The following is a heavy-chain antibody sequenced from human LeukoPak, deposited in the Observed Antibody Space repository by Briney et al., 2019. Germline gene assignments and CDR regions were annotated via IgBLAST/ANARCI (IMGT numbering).Heavy chain of an antibody. CDR1: GFTFEDYD. V-gene: IGHV3-20*04. Sequence: SGGSLRLSCAASGFTFEDYDMSWVRQAPGKGREWVSGIKWNGGSTGYADSVKGRFTISRDNAQTSVYLQMNSLRAEDTAFYYCARDGVGLDIWGQGTMVSVSS. CDR3: ARDGVGLDI. J-gene: IGHJ3*02. D-gene: IGHD2-8*01. CDR2: IKWNGGST.